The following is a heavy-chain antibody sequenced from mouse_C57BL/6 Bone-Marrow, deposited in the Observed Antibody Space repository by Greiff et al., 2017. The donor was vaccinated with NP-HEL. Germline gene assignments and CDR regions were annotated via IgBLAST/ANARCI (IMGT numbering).Heavy chain of an antibody. CDR1: GFNIKDDY. Sequence: EVKLQESGAELVRPGASVKLSCTASGFNIKDDYMHWVKQRPEQGLEWIGWIDPENGDTEYVSKFQCKATITADTSSNTAYLQLSSLTSEDTAVYYCTCPELRGDGPRGYWGQGTTLTVSS. J-gene: IGHJ2*01. CDR2: IDPENGDT. V-gene: IGHV14-4*01. CDR3: TCPELRGDGPRGY. D-gene: IGHD1-1*01.